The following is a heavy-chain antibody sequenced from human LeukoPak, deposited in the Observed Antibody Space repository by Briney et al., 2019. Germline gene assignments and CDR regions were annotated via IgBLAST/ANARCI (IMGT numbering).Heavy chain of an antibody. D-gene: IGHD3-22*01. CDR2: INHSGST. V-gene: IGHV4-34*01. CDR1: GGSFSGYY. J-gene: IGHJ4*02. Sequence: KPSETLSLTCAVYGGSFSGYYWSWIRQPPGKGLEWIGEINHSGSTNYNPSLKSRVTISVDTSKNQFSLKLSSVTAADTAVYYCARNYYDSSGYFSGDCWGQGTLVTVSS. CDR3: ARNYYDSSGYFSGDC.